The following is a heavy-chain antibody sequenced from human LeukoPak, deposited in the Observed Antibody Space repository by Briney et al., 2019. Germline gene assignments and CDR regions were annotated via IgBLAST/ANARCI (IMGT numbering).Heavy chain of an antibody. CDR2: ISWNCGSI. CDR3: ARPQAPDSSGWYGLDY. D-gene: IGHD6-19*01. J-gene: IGHJ4*02. V-gene: IGHV3-9*01. CDR1: GFTFDDYA. Sequence: PGRSLRLSCAASGFTFDDYAMHWVRQAPGKGLEWVSGISWNCGSIGYADSVKGRFTISRDNSKDTLYLQMNSLRTEDTAVYYCARPQAPDSSGWYGLDYWGQGTLVTVSS.